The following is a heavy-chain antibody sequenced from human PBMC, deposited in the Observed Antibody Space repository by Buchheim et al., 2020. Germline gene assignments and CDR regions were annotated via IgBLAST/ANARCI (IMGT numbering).Heavy chain of an antibody. D-gene: IGHD2-15*01. V-gene: IGHV1-46*01. CDR2: INPSGGST. J-gene: IGHJ6*02. CDR3: ARDGVVVVAAYYYYGMDF. Sequence: QVQLVQSGAEVKKPGASVKVSCKASGYTFTSYYMHWVRQAPGQGLEWMGIINPSGGSTSYAQKFQGRVTMTRDTPTSTVYMELSSLRSEDTAVYYCARDGVVVVAAYYYYGMDFWGQGTT. CDR1: GYTFTSYY.